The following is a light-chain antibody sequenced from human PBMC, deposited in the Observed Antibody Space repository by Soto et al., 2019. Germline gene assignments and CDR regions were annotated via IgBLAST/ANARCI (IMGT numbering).Light chain of an antibody. Sequence: DLQMTQSPSSVSASVGDRVTITCRASQAISTWLAWYQQKPGKAPKLLIYAASSLQTGVPSRFSGSGYATDFTLTISSLQPEDFATYYCQQANSFPRTFGQGTKVEIK. CDR2: AAS. CDR3: QQANSFPRT. J-gene: IGKJ1*01. V-gene: IGKV1D-12*01. CDR1: QAISTW.